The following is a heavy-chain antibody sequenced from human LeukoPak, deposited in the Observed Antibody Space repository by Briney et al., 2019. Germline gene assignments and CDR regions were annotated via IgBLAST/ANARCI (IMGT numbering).Heavy chain of an antibody. CDR1: GFTFSDYA. Sequence: GGSLRLSCVASGFTFSDYAISWVRQAPGKGLEWVSVISGSGDTTYYAGSVKGRFSTARDNSKNTLYLQMNSLRADDTAVYYCAKEGCTSTSCYMNNWGQGTLVTVSS. V-gene: IGHV3-23*01. CDR3: AKEGCTSTSCYMNN. CDR2: ISGSGDTT. D-gene: IGHD2-2*02. J-gene: IGHJ4*02.